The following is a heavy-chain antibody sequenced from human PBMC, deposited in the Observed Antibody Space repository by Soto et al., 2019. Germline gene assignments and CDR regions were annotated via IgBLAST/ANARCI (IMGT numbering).Heavy chain of an antibody. J-gene: IGHJ6*02. V-gene: IGHV1-69*12. CDR3: ARGYCISTSCYSHGMDV. CDR2: IIPIFGTA. D-gene: IGHD2-2*01. CDR1: GGTFSSYA. Sequence: QVQLVQSGAEVKKPGSSVKVSCKASGGTFSSYAISWVRQAPGQGLEWMGGIIPIFGTANYAQKFQGRVTITADESTSTAYMEMSSLRSEDTAVYYCARGYCISTSCYSHGMDVWGHGTTVTVSS.